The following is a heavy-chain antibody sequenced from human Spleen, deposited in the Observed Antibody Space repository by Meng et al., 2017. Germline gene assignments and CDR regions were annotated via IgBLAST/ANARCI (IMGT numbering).Heavy chain of an antibody. CDR3: ASQRRDIVVVPAAIGPYYYYGMTV. CDR1: GGTFSSYT. J-gene: IGHJ6*02. CDR2: IIPILGIA. Sequence: SVKVSCKASGGTFSSYTISWVRQAPGQGLEWMGRIIPILGIANYAQKFQGRVTITADKSTSTAYMELSSLRSEDTAVYYCASQRRDIVVVPAAIGPYYYYGMTVWGQETTVTVSS. D-gene: IGHD2-2*01. V-gene: IGHV1-69*02.